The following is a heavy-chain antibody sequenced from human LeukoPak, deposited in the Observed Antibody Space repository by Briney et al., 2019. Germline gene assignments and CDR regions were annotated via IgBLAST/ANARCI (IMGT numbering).Heavy chain of an antibody. J-gene: IGHJ4*02. CDR1: GYTFTSYG. Sequence: ASVKVSCKASGYTFTSYGISWVRQAPGQGLEWMGWISAYNGNTNYAQKLQGRVTMTTDTSTSTAYLQLRSLSSDDPAVYYCARSGCSSTSCPVDYWGQGTLGTVSS. CDR3: ARSGCSSTSCPVDY. CDR2: ISAYNGNT. V-gene: IGHV1-18*01. D-gene: IGHD2-2*01.